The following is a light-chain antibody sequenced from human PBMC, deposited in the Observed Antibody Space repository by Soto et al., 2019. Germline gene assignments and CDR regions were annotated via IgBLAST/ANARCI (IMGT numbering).Light chain of an antibody. V-gene: IGKV3-15*01. CDR3: QQYNKWPPLT. Sequence: EIVMTQSPATLSVSPGERATLSCRASQSVSSNLAWYQQKPGQAPRLLIYGASTRATGIPARFSGSRSGTEFTLTISSLQSEHFAVYYCQQYNKWPPLTFGGGTKVEIK. J-gene: IGKJ4*01. CDR2: GAS. CDR1: QSVSSN.